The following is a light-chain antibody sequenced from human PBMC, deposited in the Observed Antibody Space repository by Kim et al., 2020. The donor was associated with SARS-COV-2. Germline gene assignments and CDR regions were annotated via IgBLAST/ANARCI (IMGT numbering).Light chain of an antibody. CDR3: QAWDSFHWV. Sequence: SVSPGQTASITCSGDKLGDKYACWYQQKPGQSPVLVIYQDSKRPSGIPERFSGSNSGNTATLTISGTQAMDEADYYCQAWDSFHWVFGGGTQLTVL. CDR1: KLGDKY. V-gene: IGLV3-1*01. CDR2: QDS. J-gene: IGLJ3*02.